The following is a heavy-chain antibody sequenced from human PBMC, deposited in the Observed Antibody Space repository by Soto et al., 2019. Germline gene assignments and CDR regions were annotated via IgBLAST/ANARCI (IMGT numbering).Heavy chain of an antibody. J-gene: IGHJ4*02. Sequence: SETLSLTCTVSGCSISSGGYYWSWIRQHPGKGLEWIGYIYYSGSTYYNPSLKSRVTISVDTSKNQFSLKLSSVTAADTAVYYCARDRCSGGSCYFDYWGQGTLVTVSS. V-gene: IGHV4-31*03. D-gene: IGHD2-15*01. CDR1: GCSISSGGYY. CDR3: ARDRCSGGSCYFDY. CDR2: IYYSGST.